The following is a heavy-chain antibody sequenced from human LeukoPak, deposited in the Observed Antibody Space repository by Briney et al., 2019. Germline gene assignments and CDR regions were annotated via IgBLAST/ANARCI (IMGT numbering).Heavy chain of an antibody. V-gene: IGHV4-4*02. D-gene: IGHD6-25*01. Sequence: SETLSLTCGVSGGSVSSTNWWTWIRQPPGKGLEWIGEVHLDGRTNFNPSLKSRLTISVDLSENHVSLKLTSVTAADTAVYYCAREGGFYRPLDYSGQGTLVTVSS. CDR1: GGSVSSTNW. CDR2: VHLDGRT. CDR3: AREGGFYRPLDY. J-gene: IGHJ4*02.